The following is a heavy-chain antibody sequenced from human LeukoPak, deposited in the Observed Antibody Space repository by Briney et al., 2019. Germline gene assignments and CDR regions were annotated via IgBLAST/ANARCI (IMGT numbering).Heavy chain of an antibody. V-gene: IGHV4-4*02. D-gene: IGHD6-25*01. Sequence: SETLSLTCGVSGGSVSSTNWWTWIRQPPGKGLEWIGEVHLDGRTNFNPSLKSRLTISVDLSENHVSLKLTSVTAADTAVYYCAREGGFYRPLDYSGQGTLVTVSS. CDR1: GGSVSSTNW. CDR2: VHLDGRT. CDR3: AREGGFYRPLDY. J-gene: IGHJ4*02.